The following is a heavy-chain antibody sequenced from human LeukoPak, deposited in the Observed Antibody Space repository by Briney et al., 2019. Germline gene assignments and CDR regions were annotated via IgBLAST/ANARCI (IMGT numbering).Heavy chain of an antibody. CDR3: VKESAADATFHFDY. D-gene: IGHD6-13*01. J-gene: IGHJ4*02. Sequence: PGGSLRLSSAASGFTFNIFVMHWVRQVPGNGLEWLAVLWADGNTAHYADSVKGRFTISRDSSENTLYLKMNSLRSEDTAVYYCVKESAADATFHFDYWGQGTLVTVSS. CDR2: LWADGNTA. V-gene: IGHV3-33*06. CDR1: GFTFNIFV.